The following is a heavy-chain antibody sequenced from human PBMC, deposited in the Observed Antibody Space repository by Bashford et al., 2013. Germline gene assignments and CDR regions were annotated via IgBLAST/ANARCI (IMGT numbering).Heavy chain of an antibody. CDR1: GGSISSRDHY. D-gene: IGHD1-20*01. V-gene: IGHV4-39*01. CDR3: ARKRRGITQH. Sequence: SSETLSLTCTVSGGSISSRDHYWGGSAGPREGLEWIGNIYYSGSANYNPSLKSRVTISVDTSNNQFSLKLSSVSAADTAVYYCARKRRGITQHWGQGTLVTVSS. CDR2: IYYSGSA. J-gene: IGHJ1*01.